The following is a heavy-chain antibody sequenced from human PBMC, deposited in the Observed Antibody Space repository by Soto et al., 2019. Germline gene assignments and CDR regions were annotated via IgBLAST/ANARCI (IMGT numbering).Heavy chain of an antibody. CDR3: ARENTLIRGVDY. CDR1: GGSISSGGYY. Sequence: PSETLSLTCTVSGGSISSGGYYWSWIRQHPGKGLEWIGYIYYSGSTYYNPSLKSRVTISVDTSKNQFSLKLSSVTAEDTAVYYCARENTLIRGVDYWGQGTLVTVSS. D-gene: IGHD3-10*01. J-gene: IGHJ4*02. V-gene: IGHV4-31*03. CDR2: IYYSGST.